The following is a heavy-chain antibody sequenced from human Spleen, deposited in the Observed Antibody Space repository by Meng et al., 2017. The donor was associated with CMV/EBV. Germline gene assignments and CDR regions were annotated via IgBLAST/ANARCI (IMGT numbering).Heavy chain of an antibody. CDR2: INPKSGGT. V-gene: IGHV1-2*02. CDR1: GYTFTDYY. Sequence: ASVKVSCKTSGYTFTDYYIHWVRQAPGQGLEWMGWINPKSGGTNYAQKFQGRVIMTRNTSISTAYMELSSLRSEDTAVYYCARGGLGQLPNWFDPWGRGTLVTVSS. J-gene: IGHJ5*02. D-gene: IGHD6-6*01. CDR3: ARGGLGQLPNWFDP.